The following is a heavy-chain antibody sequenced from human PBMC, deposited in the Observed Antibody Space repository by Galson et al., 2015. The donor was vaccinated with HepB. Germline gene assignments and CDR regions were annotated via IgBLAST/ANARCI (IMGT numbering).Heavy chain of an antibody. V-gene: IGHV2-70*11. CDR2: IDWDDDK. J-gene: IGHJ4*02. Sequence: PALVKPTQTLTLTCTFSGFSLSTSGMCVSWIRQPPGKALEWLARIDWDDDKYYSTSLKTRLTISKDTSKNQVVLTMTNMDPVDTATYYCARIFPSSWYDGRDHDDYFDYWGQGTLVTVSS. D-gene: IGHD6-13*01. CDR3: ARIFPSSWYDGRDHDDYFDY. CDR1: GFSLSTSGMC.